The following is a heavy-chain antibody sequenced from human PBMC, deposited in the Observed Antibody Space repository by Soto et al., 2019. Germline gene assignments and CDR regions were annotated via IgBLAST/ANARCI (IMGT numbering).Heavy chain of an antibody. CDR1: GYTFTSYY. D-gene: IGHD3-3*01. CDR2: INPSGGST. Sequence: GASVKVSCKASGYTFTSYYMHWVRQAPGQGLEWMGIINPSGGSTSYAQKFQGRVTMTRDTSTSTVYMELSSLRSEDTAVYYCARSNQGQELRFLEWLSLARHDSIDYWGQGTLVTVSS. CDR3: ARSNQGQELRFLEWLSLARHDSIDY. V-gene: IGHV1-46*01. J-gene: IGHJ4*02.